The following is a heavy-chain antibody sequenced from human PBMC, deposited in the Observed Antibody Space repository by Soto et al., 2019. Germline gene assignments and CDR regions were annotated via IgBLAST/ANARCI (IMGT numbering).Heavy chain of an antibody. CDR3: ARDGSSTDDAFDI. CDR2: ITADGGT. CDR1: GFTFSSYS. Sequence: PGGSLRLSCAASGFTFSSYSMTWIRQAPGKGPEWVSTITADGGTYYADSVKGRFAMSRDTSESTLYLQMNSLGAEDTAVYYCARDGSSTDDAFDIWGQGTMVT. D-gene: IGHD2-21*02. V-gene: IGHV3-23*01. J-gene: IGHJ3*02.